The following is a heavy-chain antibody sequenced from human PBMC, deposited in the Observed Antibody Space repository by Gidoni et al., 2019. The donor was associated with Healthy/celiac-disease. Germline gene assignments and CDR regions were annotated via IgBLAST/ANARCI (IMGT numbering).Heavy chain of an antibody. V-gene: IGHV4-39*01. Sequence: QLQLQESGPGLVKPSETLSLTCTVSGGSTSSSSDYWGWIRQPPGKGLEWIGGIYYSGSTYYNPSLKSRVTISVDTSKNQFSLKLSSVTAADTAVYYCARHLIAARRDYGMDVWGQGTTVTVSS. J-gene: IGHJ6*02. CDR3: ARHLIAARRDYGMDV. CDR2: IYYSGST. D-gene: IGHD6-6*01. CDR1: GGSTSSSSDY.